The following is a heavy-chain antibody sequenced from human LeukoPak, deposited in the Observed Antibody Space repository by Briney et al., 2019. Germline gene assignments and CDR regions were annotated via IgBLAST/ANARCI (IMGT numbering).Heavy chain of an antibody. CDR3: ARVGEGAAKD. CDR1: GFTVSTNY. Sequence: PGGSLRLSCAASGFTVSTNYMTWVRQAPGKGLEWVSVIYSGGYTYYADSVKGRFTISRDNSKNTLYLQMNSLRAEDTAVYYCARVGEGAAKDWGQGTLVTVSS. J-gene: IGHJ4*02. D-gene: IGHD1-26*01. V-gene: IGHV3-53*01. CDR2: IYSGGYT.